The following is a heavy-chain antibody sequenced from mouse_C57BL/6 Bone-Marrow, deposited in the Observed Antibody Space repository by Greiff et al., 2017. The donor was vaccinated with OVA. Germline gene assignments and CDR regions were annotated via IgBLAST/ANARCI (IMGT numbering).Heavy chain of an antibody. J-gene: IGHJ3*01. CDR3: AREGAMGDGYRFAY. CDR1: GYSFTDYN. CDR2: LNPNYGTT. Sequence: EVQLQQSGPELVKPGASVKISCKASGYSFTDYNMNWVKQSNGKSLEWIGVLNPNYGTTSYNQKFKGKATLTVDQSSSTAYRQLNSLTSEDSAVYYCAREGAMGDGYRFAYWGQGTLVTVSA. V-gene: IGHV1-39*01. D-gene: IGHD2-3*01.